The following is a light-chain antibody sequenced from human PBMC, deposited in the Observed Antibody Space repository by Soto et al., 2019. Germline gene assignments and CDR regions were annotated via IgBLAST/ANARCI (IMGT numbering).Light chain of an antibody. CDR1: QSIRSY. J-gene: IGKJ1*01. Sequence: DIVITQSPATLSVSPGERATLSCRASQSIRSYLAWYQQKPGQAPRLLMYGASTRAPGVPARFSGSGSGTEFTLTISSLQSEDFAVYYCHQYYKWPQTLGQGIKVDIK. CDR3: HQYYKWPQT. CDR2: GAS. V-gene: IGKV3-15*01.